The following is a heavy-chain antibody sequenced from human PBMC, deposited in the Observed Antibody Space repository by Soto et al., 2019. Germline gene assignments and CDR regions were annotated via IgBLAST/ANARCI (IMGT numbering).Heavy chain of an antibody. J-gene: IGHJ4*02. CDR1: GFTFSSYA. Sequence: PGGSLRLSCAASGFTFSSYAMSWVRQAPGKGLEWVSAISGSGGSTYYADSVKGRFTISRDNSKNTLYLQMNSLRAEDTAVYYCAKSEQFLEWLSPTFDYWGQGTLVTVSS. CDR3: AKSEQFLEWLSPTFDY. D-gene: IGHD3-3*01. CDR2: ISGSGGST. V-gene: IGHV3-23*01.